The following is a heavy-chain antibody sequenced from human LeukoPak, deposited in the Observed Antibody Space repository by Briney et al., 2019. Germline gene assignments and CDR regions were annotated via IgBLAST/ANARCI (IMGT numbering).Heavy chain of an antibody. V-gene: IGHV3-7*01. Sequence: PGGSLRLSCAASGFTFSNYWMTWVRQAPGQGLEWVAHINQDGSEEHYMDSVKARFTISRDNAKNSLFLQMHSLRAEDTAVYYCVRDGEVSGYDLLDYWGQGTLVTVSS. D-gene: IGHD5-12*01. CDR2: INQDGSEE. CDR1: GFTFSNYW. CDR3: VRDGEVSGYDLLDY. J-gene: IGHJ4*02.